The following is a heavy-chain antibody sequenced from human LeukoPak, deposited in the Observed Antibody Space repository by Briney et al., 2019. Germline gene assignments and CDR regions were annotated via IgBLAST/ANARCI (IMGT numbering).Heavy chain of an antibody. D-gene: IGHD6-19*01. Sequence: GGSLRLSCAASGFIFSSYSMNWVRQAPGKGLEWVSVIYGGGDAYYADSVKGRFTIARDNSKKTVSLQMSNLRVDDTAVYYCARVQFQWFDPWGPGTLVTVSS. V-gene: IGHV3-66*01. CDR2: IYGGGDA. CDR3: ARVQFQWFDP. J-gene: IGHJ5*02. CDR1: GFIFSSYS.